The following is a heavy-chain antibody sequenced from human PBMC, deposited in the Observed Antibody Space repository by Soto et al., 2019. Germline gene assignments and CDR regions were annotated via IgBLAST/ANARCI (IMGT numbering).Heavy chain of an antibody. CDR2: LSAYNGDT. CDR1: GYTFINYG. Sequence: QVQLVQSGAEVKKPGASVRVSCKTSGYTFINYGITWVRQAPGQGLEWMGWLSAYNGDTSSSEKLQDRFTMTTDTSTNTVYMDLRRLTSDDTAVYYCARRSAIVGGAEAVDVWGQGTMVIVSS. D-gene: IGHD1-26*01. CDR3: ARRSAIVGGAEAVDV. V-gene: IGHV1-18*01. J-gene: IGHJ3*01.